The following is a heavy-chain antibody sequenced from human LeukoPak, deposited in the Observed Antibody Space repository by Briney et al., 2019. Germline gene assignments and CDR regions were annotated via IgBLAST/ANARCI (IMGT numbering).Heavy chain of an antibody. V-gene: IGHV4-61*02. CDR2: IYTSGST. CDR3: ASMHCTNGVCYDYYFDY. J-gene: IGHJ4*02. Sequence: PSQTLSLTCTVSGGSISSGSYYWSWIRQPAGKGLEWIGRIYTSGSTNYNPSLKSRVTISVDTSKNQFSLKLSSVTAADTAVYYCASMHCTNGVCYDYYFDYWGQGTLVTVSS. D-gene: IGHD2-8*01. CDR1: GGSISSGSYY.